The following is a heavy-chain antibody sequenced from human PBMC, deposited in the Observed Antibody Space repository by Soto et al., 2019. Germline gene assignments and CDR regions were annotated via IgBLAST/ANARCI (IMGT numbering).Heavy chain of an antibody. CDR1: GFTFTNAW. CDR3: TVAPQWLVRKFDY. Sequence: EVQLVASGGGLVEPGGSLRRSCVASGFTFTNAWMNWVRQAPGKGLEWVGRIKSKSDGGTTDYAAPVKGRFTVLRDDSKNTLYLQMDSLKTEDTAMYYCTVAPQWLVRKFDYWGQGTLVTVSS. CDR2: IKSKSDGGTT. J-gene: IGHJ4*02. D-gene: IGHD6-19*01. V-gene: IGHV3-15*07.